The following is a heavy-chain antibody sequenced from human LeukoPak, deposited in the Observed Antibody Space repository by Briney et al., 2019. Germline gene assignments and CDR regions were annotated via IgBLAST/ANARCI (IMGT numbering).Heavy chain of an antibody. J-gene: IGHJ4*02. CDR1: GYTFTSYY. D-gene: IGHD3-9*01. V-gene: IGHV1-46*01. CDR3: ARDLLYYDILTGPDY. Sequence: ASVKVSCKASGYTFTSYYMHWVRQAPGQGLEWMGIINPSGGSTSYAQKLQGRVTMTTDTSTSTAYMELRSLRSDDTAVYYCARDLLYYDILTGPDYWGQGTLVTVSS. CDR2: INPSGGST.